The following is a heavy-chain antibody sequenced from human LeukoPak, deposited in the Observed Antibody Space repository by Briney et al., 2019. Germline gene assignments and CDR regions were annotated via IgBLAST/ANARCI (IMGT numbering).Heavy chain of an antibody. Sequence: SETLSLTSAVYGGSFSGYYWSWIRQPPGKGLEWIGYIYYSGSTNYNPSLKSRVTISVDTSKNQFSLKLSSVTAADTTVYYCASVPSGGWRFFDYWGQGTLVTVSS. V-gene: IGHV4-59*01. J-gene: IGHJ4*02. CDR2: IYYSGST. D-gene: IGHD6-19*01. CDR3: ASVPSGGWRFFDY. CDR1: GGSFSGYY.